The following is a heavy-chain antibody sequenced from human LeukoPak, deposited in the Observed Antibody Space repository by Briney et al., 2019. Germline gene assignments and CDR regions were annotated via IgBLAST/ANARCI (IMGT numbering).Heavy chain of an antibody. CDR2: INPNSGGT. CDR3: SRATYITSLHI. D-gene: IGHD1-14*01. V-gene: IGHV1-2*02. CDR1: GYTFTYFY. Sequence: GASVKLTCNASGYTFTYFYIHWVRQAPGQGLEWMGWINPNSGGTNYAYKFQGRVTVTSAMSISTTSLDLHRIRSDDTDTSDYSRATYITSLHIWGQGTMVTVSS. J-gene: IGHJ3*02.